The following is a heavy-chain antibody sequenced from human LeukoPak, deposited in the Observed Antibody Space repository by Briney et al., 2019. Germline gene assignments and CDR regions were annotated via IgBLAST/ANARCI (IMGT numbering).Heavy chain of an antibody. J-gene: IGHJ4*02. CDR1: GFTFSSYA. V-gene: IGHV3-23*01. CDR3: AKDHRPSGYYPYYFDY. D-gene: IGHD3-22*01. CDR2: ISGSGGST. Sequence: GGSLRLSCAASGFTFSSYAMSWVRQAPGKGLEWVSAISGSGGSTYYADSVKGRFTISRDNSKNTLHLQMNSLRAEDTAVYYCAKDHRPSGYYPYYFDYWGQGTLVTVSS.